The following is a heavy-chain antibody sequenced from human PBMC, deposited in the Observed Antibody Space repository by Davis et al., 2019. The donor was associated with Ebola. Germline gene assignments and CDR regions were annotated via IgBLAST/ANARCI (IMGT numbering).Heavy chain of an antibody. D-gene: IGHD3-10*01. J-gene: IGHJ4*02. CDR3: ATSPGDGSGSYRFDY. Sequence: ASVKVSCKASGYTFTGYYMHWVRQAPGQGLEWMGWINPNSGGTNYAQKFQGRVTMTRDTSISTAYMELSRLRSDDTAVYYCATSPGDGSGSYRFDYWGQGTLVTVSS. V-gene: IGHV1-2*02. CDR2: INPNSGGT. CDR1: GYTFTGYY.